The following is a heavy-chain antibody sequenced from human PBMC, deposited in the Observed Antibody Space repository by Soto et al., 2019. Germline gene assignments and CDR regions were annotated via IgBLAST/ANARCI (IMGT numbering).Heavy chain of an antibody. V-gene: IGHV1-24*01. CDR2: FDPEDGET. CDR3: ASLIAAAGTSDY. J-gene: IGHJ4*02. D-gene: IGHD6-13*01. Sequence: GASVKVSCKVSGYTLTELSMHWVRQAPGKGLEWMGGFDPEDGETIYAQKFQGRVTMTEDTSTDTAYMELRSLRSDDTAVYYCASLIAAAGTSDYWGQGTLVTVSS. CDR1: GYTLTELS.